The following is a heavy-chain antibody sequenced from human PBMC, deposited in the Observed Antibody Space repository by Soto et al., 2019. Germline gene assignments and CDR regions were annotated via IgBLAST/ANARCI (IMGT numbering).Heavy chain of an antibody. CDR1: GVSLTTTGVG. J-gene: IGHJ5*02. V-gene: IGHV2-5*02. CDR3: VHRLYTTSRVRWLGP. CDR2: IYWDGDE. Sequence: PTPTLTLTCTFSGVSLTTTGVGVGWIRQPPGKALEWLALIYWDGDERYSPSLTSRLTITKDTSKNQVVLTMTNMDPVHTATYCRVHRLYTTSRVRWLGPWGQGTLV. D-gene: IGHD3-16*01.